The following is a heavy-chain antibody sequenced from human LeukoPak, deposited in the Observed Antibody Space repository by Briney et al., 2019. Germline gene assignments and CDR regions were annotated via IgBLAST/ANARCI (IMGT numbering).Heavy chain of an antibody. J-gene: IGHJ6*03. CDR1: GYSFTNYW. CDR2: IYPGDSDT. D-gene: IGHD3-22*01. CDR3: ARHGFRESYYYDSSGSPYYYYMDV. V-gene: IGHV5-51*01. Sequence: GESLKISCQGSGYSFTNYWIGWVRQLPGKGLEWMGIIYPGDSDTIYSPSFQGQVTISADKSISTAYLQWSSLKASDTAMYYCARHGFRESYYYDSSGSPYYYYMDVWGKGTTVTISS.